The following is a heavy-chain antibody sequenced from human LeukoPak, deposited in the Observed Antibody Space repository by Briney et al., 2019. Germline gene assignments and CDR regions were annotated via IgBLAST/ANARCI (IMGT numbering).Heavy chain of an antibody. CDR2: ISAYNGNT. CDR1: GYTFTSYG. D-gene: IGHD3-16*01. Sequence: ASVKVSCKASGYTFTSYGISRVRQAPGQGLEWMGWISAYNGNTNYAQKLQGRVTMTTDTSTSTAYMELRSLRSDDTAVYYCARDTTPVVAIGFGDYWGQGTLVTVSS. CDR3: ARDTTPVVAIGFGDY. J-gene: IGHJ4*02. V-gene: IGHV1-18*01.